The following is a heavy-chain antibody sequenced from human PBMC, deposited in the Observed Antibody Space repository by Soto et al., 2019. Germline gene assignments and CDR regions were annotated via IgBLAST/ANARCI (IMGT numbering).Heavy chain of an antibody. CDR2: IDYSGTT. D-gene: IGHD2-2*01. V-gene: IGHV4-39*02. CDR3: ARRTSRSTYYFDY. J-gene: IGHJ4*02. CDR1: GGSVISNIHY. Sequence: QLQLQESGPGLVKPSETLSLTCTVSGGSVISNIHYWGWIRQPPGRGLEWIGIIDYSGTTYYTPSLKSRLTLAVDTSKNHFSLNLISVTAADTAVYYCARRTSRSTYYFDYWGQGILVTVSS.